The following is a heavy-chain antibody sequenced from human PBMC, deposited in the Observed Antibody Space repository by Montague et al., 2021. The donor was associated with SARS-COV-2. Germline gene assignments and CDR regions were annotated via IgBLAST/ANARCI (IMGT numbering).Heavy chain of an antibody. V-gene: IGHV4-59*12. D-gene: IGHD6-25*01. Sequence: SETLSLTCTVSGSSITSYYWSWIRQAPGKGLEWIAYIYSSGSASCNPSLRSRVTMSVDKSTNQFSLRLNSVTAADTAVYYCARVFRGQRLAFDFWGQGALVIVSS. CDR2: IYSSGSA. CDR3: ARVFRGQRLAFDF. CDR1: GSSITSYY. J-gene: IGHJ4*02.